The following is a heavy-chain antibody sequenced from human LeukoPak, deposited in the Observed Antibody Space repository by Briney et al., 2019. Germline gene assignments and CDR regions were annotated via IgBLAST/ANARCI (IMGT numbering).Heavy chain of an antibody. CDR2: ISGSGGST. CDR1: GFTFSSYA. CDR3: AKSGWLRLDY. V-gene: IGHV3-23*01. J-gene: IGHJ4*02. Sequence: GGSLRLSCAASGFTFSSYAMSWVRQAPRKGLEWVSAISGSGGSTYYADSVKGRFTVSRDNSKNTLNLQMNSLRAEDTAVYYCAKSGWLRLDYWGQGTLVTVSS. D-gene: IGHD5-12*01.